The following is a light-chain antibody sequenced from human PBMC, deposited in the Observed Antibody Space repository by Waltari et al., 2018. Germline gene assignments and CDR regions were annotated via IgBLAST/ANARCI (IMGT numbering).Light chain of an antibody. CDR1: RTAVWVYCF. CDR3: SSYTPTSFWV. V-gene: IGLV2-11*01. J-gene: IGLJ3*02. CDR2: DVT. Sequence: QSALPQPRSVSGSSGQPVTIYCSGSRTAVWVYCFISWYQHHPYKAPKLIIYDVTKRPSGVPDRFSGSKSGNTASLTISGLQADDEADYYCSSYTPTSFWVFGGGTKLTVL.